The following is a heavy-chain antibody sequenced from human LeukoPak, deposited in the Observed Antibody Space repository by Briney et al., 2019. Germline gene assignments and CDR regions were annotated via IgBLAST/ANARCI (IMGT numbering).Heavy chain of an antibody. CDR3: ARESTVTTGAFDI. CDR2: IIPILGIA. D-gene: IGHD4-11*01. CDR1: GGTFSSYT. V-gene: IGHV1-69*04. J-gene: IGHJ3*02. Sequence: ASVKVSCKASGGTFSSYTISWVRQAPGQGLEWMGRIIPILGIANYAQKFQGRVTITADKSTSTAYMELSRLRSEDTAVYYCARESTVTTGAFDIWGQGTMVTVSS.